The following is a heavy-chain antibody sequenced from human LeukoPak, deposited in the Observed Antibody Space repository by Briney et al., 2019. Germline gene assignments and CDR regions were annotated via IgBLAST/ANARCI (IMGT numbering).Heavy chain of an antibody. CDR2: ISGNGGST. Sequence: PGGSLRLSCVTSQFNFNKFGMSWVRQAPGKGLEWVSSISGNGGSTQYADSVQGRFAISRDNSKNTLYLQMNSLRAEDTAVYFCAKDPNGDFIGTFDIWGQGIMVTVSS. J-gene: IGHJ3*02. V-gene: IGHV3-23*01. CDR3: AKDPNGDFIGTFDI. D-gene: IGHD4-17*01. CDR1: QFNFNKFG.